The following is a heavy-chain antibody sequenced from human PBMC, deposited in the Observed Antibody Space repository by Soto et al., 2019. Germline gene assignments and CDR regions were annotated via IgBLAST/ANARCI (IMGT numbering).Heavy chain of an antibody. CDR2: IYYSGST. D-gene: IGHD3-22*01. CDR1: GAALNSGNYY. V-gene: IGHV4-30-4*01. J-gene: IGHJ4*02. Sequence: SETLSLTCSVSGAALNSGNYYWSWIRQPPGKGLEWIGYIYYSGSTYYNPSLKSRVTISVDTSKNQFSLKLSSVTAADTAVYYCARGPTGGYYYFDYWGQGTLVTVSS. CDR3: ARGPTGGYYYFDY.